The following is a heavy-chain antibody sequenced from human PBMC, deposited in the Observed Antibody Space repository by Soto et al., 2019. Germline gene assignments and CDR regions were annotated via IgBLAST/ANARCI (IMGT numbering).Heavy chain of an antibody. J-gene: IGHJ4*02. Sequence: GGSLRLSCAASGFSVSSTYMSWVRQAPGKGLEWVSIIFSSGETFYADSEKRRFTISRDSSDNTVYLQMNSLKAEDTSVYYCARGGLGMVRTFDHWGQGTRVTVSS. CDR3: ARGGLGMVRTFDH. CDR1: GFSVSSTY. V-gene: IGHV3-53*01. CDR2: IFSSGET. D-gene: IGHD3-10*01.